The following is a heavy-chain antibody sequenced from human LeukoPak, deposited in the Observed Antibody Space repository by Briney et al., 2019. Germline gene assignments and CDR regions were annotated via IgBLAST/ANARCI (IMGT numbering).Heavy chain of an antibody. D-gene: IGHD1-26*01. J-gene: IGHJ4*02. Sequence: ASVKVSRKASRYTFTGYYMHWVRQAPGQGLEWTGWINPNSGGTHYAQKLQGRVTMTRDTSISTAYMELSRRRSDAAGVYYCARGARGSYPFFDWWGQGTLVTVSS. CDR2: INPNSGGT. CDR3: ARGARGSYPFFDW. CDR1: RYTFTGYY. V-gene: IGHV1-2*02.